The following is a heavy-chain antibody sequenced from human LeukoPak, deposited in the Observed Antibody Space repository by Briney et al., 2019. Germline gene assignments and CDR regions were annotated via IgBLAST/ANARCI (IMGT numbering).Heavy chain of an antibody. D-gene: IGHD3-10*01. J-gene: IGHJ5*02. Sequence: PGRSLRLSCKGSGVTFSDCAVTWFRQTPGEGLEWVGFVRTKTHGGAPETAASVRGRFNVSRDDSAGIAYLQMTSLRTEDTAMYYCARVNFRDYRGYTWFEPWGQGTLVTVSS. CDR2: VRTKTHGGAP. V-gene: IGHV3-49*03. CDR3: ARVNFRDYRGYTWFEP. CDR1: GVTFSDCA.